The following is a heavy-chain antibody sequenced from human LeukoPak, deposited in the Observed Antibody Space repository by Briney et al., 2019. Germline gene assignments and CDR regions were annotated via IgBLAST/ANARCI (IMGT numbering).Heavy chain of an antibody. V-gene: IGHV3-7*01. CDR2: INQDGSEK. D-gene: IGHD3-16*01. CDR1: GFTFSNYW. CDR3: ARGYRLN. Sequence: GGSLRLSCAASGFTFSNYWMSWVRQAPGKGLEWVANINQDGSEKYYVGSVKGRFTISRDNAKNSLYLQMNSLSAEDTAVYYCARGYRLNWGQGALVTDSS. J-gene: IGHJ4*02.